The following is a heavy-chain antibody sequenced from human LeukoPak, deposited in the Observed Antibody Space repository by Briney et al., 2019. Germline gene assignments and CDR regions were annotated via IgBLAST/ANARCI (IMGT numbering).Heavy chain of an antibody. V-gene: IGHV5-51*01. CDR3: ARPYDSSGYWGGFDC. J-gene: IGHJ4*02. CDR1: GYSFTSYW. D-gene: IGHD3-22*01. Sequence: GESLKISCKGSGYSFTSYWIGWVRQMPGKGLEWMGIIYPGDSDTKYSPSFQGQFTISADKSIDTAYLQWSSLKASDTAMYYCARPYDSSGYWGGFDCWGQGTLVTVSS. CDR2: IYPGDSDT.